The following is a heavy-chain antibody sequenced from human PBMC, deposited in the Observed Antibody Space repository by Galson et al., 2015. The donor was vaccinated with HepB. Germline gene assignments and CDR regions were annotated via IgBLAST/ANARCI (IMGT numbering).Heavy chain of an antibody. CDR3: ARHNLGNYALANFDF. Sequence: QSGAEVKKPGESLKISCQGSGYSFTTYWIGWVRQMPGKGLEWMGIIYPGDSDTKYSPSFQGQFTISVDKAISTACLQWSSLKASDTAIYYCARHNLGNYALANFDFWGQGTLVTVSS. J-gene: IGHJ4*02. CDR1: GYSFTTYW. CDR2: IYPGDSDT. V-gene: IGHV5-51*01. D-gene: IGHD4-11*01.